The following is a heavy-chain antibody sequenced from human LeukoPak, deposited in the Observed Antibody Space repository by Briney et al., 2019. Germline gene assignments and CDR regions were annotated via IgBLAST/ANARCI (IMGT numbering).Heavy chain of an antibody. CDR3: ARTLYYNLNWFDP. CDR2: INPNSGGT. Sequence: ASVTVSFKASGYTFTGYYMHWVRQAPGQGLEWMGWINPNSGGTNYAQKFQGRVTMTMDTSISTAYMELSRLRSDDTAVYYCARTLYYNLNWFDPWGQGTLVTVSS. D-gene: IGHD5-24*01. J-gene: IGHJ5*02. V-gene: IGHV1-2*02. CDR1: GYTFTGYY.